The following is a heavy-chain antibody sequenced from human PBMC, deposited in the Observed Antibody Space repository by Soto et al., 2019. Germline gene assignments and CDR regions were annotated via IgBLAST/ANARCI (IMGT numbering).Heavy chain of an antibody. Sequence: XESLKIPWECFGKNFATYLIALVLQVPGKGLEYMGIIYPGDSESRYSPSFQGQVTFSADKSISTAYMQWSSLKASDTAMYYCARHAFYGDYASNYFDPWGQGTLVTVSS. J-gene: IGHJ5*02. CDR1: GKNFATYL. D-gene: IGHD4-17*01. CDR2: IYPGDSES. V-gene: IGHV5-51*01. CDR3: ARHAFYGDYASNYFDP.